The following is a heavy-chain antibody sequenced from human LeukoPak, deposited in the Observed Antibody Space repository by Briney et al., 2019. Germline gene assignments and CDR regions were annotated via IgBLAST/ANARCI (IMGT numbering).Heavy chain of an antibody. D-gene: IGHD3-22*01. CDR2: ISYSGST. V-gene: IGHV4-59*01. CDR3: AREPGFDSSGYLNWFDP. J-gene: IGHJ5*02. Sequence: SETLSLTCTVSGSSISSYYWNWIRQPPGKGLEWIACISYSGSTKYNPSLKSRVTISVDTSKNQLSLKLSSVTAADTAVYYCAREPGFDSSGYLNWFDPWGQGTLVTVSS. CDR1: GSSISSYY.